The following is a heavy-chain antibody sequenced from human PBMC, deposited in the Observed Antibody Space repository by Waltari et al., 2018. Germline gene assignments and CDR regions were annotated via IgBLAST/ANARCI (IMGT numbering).Heavy chain of an antibody. J-gene: IGHJ5*02. V-gene: IGHV4-39*01. CDR2: IHYTVTS. CDR3: ARHWKRNGYRFDP. Sequence: QLQLQESGPGLMKPSETLSLTCTVSGGSISRGRYYWGGIRQSPWKGQEWIGSIHYTVTSNYNPTLESRVTISGDTSKNQSSLRLSSVTAADTAVYYCARHWKRNGYRFDPWGQGTLVTVSS. CDR1: GGSISRGRYY. D-gene: IGHD5-12*01.